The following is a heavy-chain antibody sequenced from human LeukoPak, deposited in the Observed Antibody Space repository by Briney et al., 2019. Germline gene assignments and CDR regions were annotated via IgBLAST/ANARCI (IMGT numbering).Heavy chain of an antibody. CDR1: GGSISGYY. D-gene: IGHD3-3*01. J-gene: IGHJ4*02. CDR3: ARNDVWSGYYNY. Sequence: PAETLSLTCTVSGGSISGYYWSWIRQPPGKGLEGIGYIYYSGSTNYNPSLKSRVTISVDTSKNQFSLKLSSVTAADTAVYYCARNDVWSGYYNYWGRGTVVTVSS. CDR2: IYYSGST. V-gene: IGHV4-59*01.